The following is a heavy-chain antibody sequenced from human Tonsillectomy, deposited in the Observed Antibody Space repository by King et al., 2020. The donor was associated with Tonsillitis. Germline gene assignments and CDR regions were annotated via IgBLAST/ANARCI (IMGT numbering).Heavy chain of an antibody. D-gene: IGHD3-10*01. CDR3: TRLHYYGSGYTDF. V-gene: IGHV3-73*02. CDR1: GFTFSGSA. Sequence: VQLVESGGGLVQPGGSLKLSCAASGFTFSGSAMHWVRQASGKGLEWVGRIRSKANSYATAYAASVKGRFTISRDDSKNTAYLQMNSLKTEDTAVYYCTRLHYYGSGYTDFWGQGTLVTVSS. CDR2: IRSKANSYAT. J-gene: IGHJ4*02.